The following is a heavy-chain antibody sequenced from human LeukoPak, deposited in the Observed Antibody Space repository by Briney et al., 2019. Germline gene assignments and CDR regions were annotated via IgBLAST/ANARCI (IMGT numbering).Heavy chain of an antibody. J-gene: IGHJ5*02. CDR2: IYYSGST. D-gene: IGHD2-15*01. CDR3: ARVLGYCSGGSCYSSYWFDP. CDR1: GGSISSYY. V-gene: IGHV4-59*01. Sequence: SETLSLTCTVSGGSISSYYWSWIRQPPGKGLEWIGYIYYSGSTNYNPSLKSRVTISVDTSRNQFSLKLSSVTAADTAVYYCARVLGYCSGGSCYSSYWFDPWGQGTLVTVSS.